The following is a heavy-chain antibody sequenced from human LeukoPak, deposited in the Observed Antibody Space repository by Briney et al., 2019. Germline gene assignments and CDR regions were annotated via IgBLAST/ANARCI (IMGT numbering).Heavy chain of an antibody. CDR3: ATSQQLGFDY. V-gene: IGHV1-2*06. CDR2: INPNSGGT. CDR1: GYTFTGYY. Sequence: ASVKVSCKASGYTFTGYYMHWVRQAPGQGLEWMGRINPNSGGTNYAQKFQGRVTMTRDTSISTACMELSRLRSDDTAVYYCATSQQLGFDYWGQGTLVTVSS. D-gene: IGHD6-13*01. J-gene: IGHJ4*02.